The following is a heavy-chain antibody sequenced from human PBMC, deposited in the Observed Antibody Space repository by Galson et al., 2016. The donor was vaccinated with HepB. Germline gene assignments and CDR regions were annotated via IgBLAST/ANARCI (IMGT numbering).Heavy chain of an antibody. Sequence: ETLSLTCDVYGGSFSGSYWNWIRQPPGKGLEWIGEINHSGSTNYNPSLKSRVTISIDTSKNQSSLRLSSVTAADTAVYYCARGLVYRSSWYSVYYYYGMDVWGQGTTVTVSS. V-gene: IGHV4-34*01. J-gene: IGHJ6*02. CDR1: GGSFSGSY. CDR2: INHSGST. CDR3: ARGLVYRSSWYSVYYYYGMDV. D-gene: IGHD6-13*01.